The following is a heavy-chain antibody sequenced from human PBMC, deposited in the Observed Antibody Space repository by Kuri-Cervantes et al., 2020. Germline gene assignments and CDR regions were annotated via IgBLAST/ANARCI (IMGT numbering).Heavy chain of an antibody. CDR2: MNPNSGNT. J-gene: IGHJ6*02. CDR3: ARDLRITIFGVVISIAYYYYGMDV. CDR1: GYTFTSYD. D-gene: IGHD3-3*01. V-gene: IGHV1-8*01. Sequence: ASVKVSCKASGYTFTSYDINRVRQATGQGLEWMGWMNPNSGNTGYAQKFQGRVTMTRNTSISTAYMELSSLRSEDTAVYYCARDLRITIFGVVISIAYYYYGMDVWGQGTTVTVSS.